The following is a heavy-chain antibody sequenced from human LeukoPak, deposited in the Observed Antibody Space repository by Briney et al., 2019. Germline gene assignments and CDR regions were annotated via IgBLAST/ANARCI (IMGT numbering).Heavy chain of an antibody. J-gene: IGHJ4*02. CDR3: AKDQLYCRGGSCYSGHDY. V-gene: IGHV3-23*01. D-gene: IGHD2-15*01. CDR1: GFSFSSYA. Sequence: GGSLRLSCAASGFSFSSYAMSLVRQAPGKGLEWVSGISGSGDTTFSAESVKGRFTISRDNSKNTLYLQTNSLRAEDTAVYYCAKDQLYCRGGSCYSGHDYWGQGTLVTVSS. CDR2: ISGSGDTT.